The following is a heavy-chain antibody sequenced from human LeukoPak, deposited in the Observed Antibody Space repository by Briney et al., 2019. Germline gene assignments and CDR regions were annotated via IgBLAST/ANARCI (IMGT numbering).Heavy chain of an antibody. V-gene: IGHV3-48*03. J-gene: IGHJ6*04. D-gene: IGHD5-12*01. CDR2: ISPSDSTI. CDR3: ARGRGSV. CDR1: GFTFSSYG. Sequence: GGSLRLSCAASGFTFSSYGMNWVRQAPGKGLEWVSFISPSDSTIYYAESVKGRFTISRDNAKNSVYLQMNSLGVEDTAVYYCARGRGSVWGKGTTVTVSS.